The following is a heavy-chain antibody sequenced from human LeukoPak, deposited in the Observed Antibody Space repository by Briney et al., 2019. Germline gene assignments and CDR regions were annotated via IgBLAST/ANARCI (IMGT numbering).Heavy chain of an antibody. J-gene: IGHJ5*02. CDR2: IYTSGST. CDR1: GGSISSGCYY. CDR3: AREGKGYYGSGSYLNWGFDP. Sequence: SETESLTCTVSGGSISSGCYYWGWIRQPAGKGLEWIGRIYTSGSTNYNPSLKSRVTISVDTSKNQFSLKLSSVTAADTAVYYCAREGKGYYGSGSYLNWGFDPWGQGTLVTVSS. D-gene: IGHD3-10*01. V-gene: IGHV4-61*02.